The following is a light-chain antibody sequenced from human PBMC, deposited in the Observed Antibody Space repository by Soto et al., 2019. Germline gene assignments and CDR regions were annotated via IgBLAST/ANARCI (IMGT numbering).Light chain of an antibody. V-gene: IGLV2-14*01. J-gene: IGLJ3*02. CDR3: SSYTSSSTWV. CDR2: DVS. CDR1: SSDVGGYNY. Sequence: QSALTQPASVSGSPGQSITISCTGTSSDVGGYNYVSWYQQHPGKAPKLMIYDVSNRPSGVSNRFSGSKSGNTASLTISGLQAEDEADYYCSSYTSSSTWVFGGVTKLPVL.